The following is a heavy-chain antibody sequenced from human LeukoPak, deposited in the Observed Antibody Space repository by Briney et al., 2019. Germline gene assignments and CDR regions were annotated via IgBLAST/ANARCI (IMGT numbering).Heavy chain of an antibody. CDR3: ARASTGSYSLYFDY. CDR1: GFTVSSNY. V-gene: IGHV3-53*01. Sequence: AGGSLRLSCAASGFTVSSNYTSWVRQAPGKGLEWVSVIYSGGSTYYADSVKGRFTISRDNSKNTLYLQMNSLRAEDTAVYYCARASTGSYSLYFDYWGQGTLVTVSS. CDR2: IYSGGST. D-gene: IGHD3-10*01. J-gene: IGHJ4*02.